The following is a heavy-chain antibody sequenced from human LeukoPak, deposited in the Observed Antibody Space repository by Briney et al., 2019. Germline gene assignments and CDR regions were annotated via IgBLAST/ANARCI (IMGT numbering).Heavy chain of an antibody. CDR3: ARGGIAVGGMDV. Sequence: GGSLRLSCAASGFTFSSYTKNWVRQAPGKGLEWVSSISSSSTYIYYADSVKGRFAISRDNAKNSLYLQMNSLRAEDTAVYYCARGGIAVGGMDVWGQGTTVTVSS. V-gene: IGHV3-21*01. CDR1: GFTFSSYT. D-gene: IGHD6-19*01. J-gene: IGHJ6*02. CDR2: ISSSSTYI.